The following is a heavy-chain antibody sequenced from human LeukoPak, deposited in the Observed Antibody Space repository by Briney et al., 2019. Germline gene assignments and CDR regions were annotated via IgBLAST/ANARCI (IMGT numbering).Heavy chain of an antibody. CDR1: GFTFDDYA. CDR2: ISWNSGSI. Sequence: PGGSLRLSCAASGFTFDDYAMHWVRQAPGKGLEWVSGISWNSGSIGYADSAKGRFTISRDNAKNSLYLQMNSLRAEDTALYYCAKDYCSSTSCYGRFDYWGQGTLVTVSS. J-gene: IGHJ4*02. V-gene: IGHV3-9*01. D-gene: IGHD2-2*01. CDR3: AKDYCSSTSCYGRFDY.